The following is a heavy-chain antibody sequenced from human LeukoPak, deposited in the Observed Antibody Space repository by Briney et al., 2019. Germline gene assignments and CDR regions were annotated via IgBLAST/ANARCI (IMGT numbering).Heavy chain of an antibody. J-gene: IGHJ4*02. CDR3: ATLGRSSGWYIGY. Sequence: PGGSLRLSCAASGFIFSDFYMSWIRQAPGKGLEWVSYISSSGHTVYYADSVKGRFTISRDNAKNSLYLQMNSLRAEDTAVYYCATLGRSSGWYIGYWGQGTLVTASS. V-gene: IGHV3-11*01. CDR1: GFIFSDFY. CDR2: ISSSGHTV. D-gene: IGHD6-19*01.